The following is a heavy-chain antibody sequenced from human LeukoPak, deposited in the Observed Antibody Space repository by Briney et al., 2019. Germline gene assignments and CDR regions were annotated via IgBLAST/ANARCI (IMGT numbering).Heavy chain of an antibody. Sequence: PGGSLRLSCEASGFTVSSNYMSWVRQAPGKGLEWVSVIYSGGSTYYADSVKGRFTISRDNSKNTLYLQMNSLTVEDTAVYYCARSQSSSLIDYWGQGTLVTVSS. D-gene: IGHD6-13*01. CDR1: GFTVSSNY. V-gene: IGHV3-66*01. J-gene: IGHJ4*02. CDR2: IYSGGST. CDR3: ARSQSSSLIDY.